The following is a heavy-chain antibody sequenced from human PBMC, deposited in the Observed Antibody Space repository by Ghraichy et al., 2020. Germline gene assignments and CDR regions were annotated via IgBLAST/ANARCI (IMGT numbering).Heavy chain of an antibody. D-gene: IGHD6-19*01. Sequence: GESLNISCAASGYTFSSYGMIWVRQAPGKGLEWVSAISGSGGNAYHADSVKGRFTISRYNSKNTLYLQMNSLRAEDTAVYYCAKIPVPGYWYFDLWGRGSLVTVSS. J-gene: IGHJ2*01. CDR1: GYTFSSYG. V-gene: IGHV3-23*01. CDR3: AKIPVPGYWYFDL. CDR2: ISGSGGNA.